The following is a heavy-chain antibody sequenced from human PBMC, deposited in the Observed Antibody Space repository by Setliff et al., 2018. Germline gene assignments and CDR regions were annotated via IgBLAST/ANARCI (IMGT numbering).Heavy chain of an antibody. V-gene: IGHV1-2*04. CDR1: GYTFTDYY. CDR3: ARAPGYGSGSYYKYGMDV. J-gene: IGHJ6*02. Sequence: ASVKVSCKASGYTFTDYYMHWVRQAPGQGLEWMGWINPNSAGTNYAQKFQGWVTMTRDTSISTAYMELSSLRSEDTAVYYCARAPGYGSGSYYKYGMDVWGQGTTVTVSS. CDR2: INPNSAGT. D-gene: IGHD3-10*01.